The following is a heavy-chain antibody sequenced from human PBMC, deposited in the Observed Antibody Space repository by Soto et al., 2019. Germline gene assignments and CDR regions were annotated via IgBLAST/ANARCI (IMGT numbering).Heavy chain of an antibody. CDR2: IYYSGST. D-gene: IGHD1-26*01. V-gene: IGHV4-59*08. J-gene: IGHJ4*02. Sequence: QVQLQESGPGLVKPSETLSLTCTVSGGSISSYYWSWIRQPPGKGLEWIGYIYYSGSTNYNPSRTRXAXIXLSTSKTPFSLKPSSVTAADTAVYYCASRYGSAIDSWGQGTLVTVSS. CDR3: ASRYGSAIDS. CDR1: GGSISSYY.